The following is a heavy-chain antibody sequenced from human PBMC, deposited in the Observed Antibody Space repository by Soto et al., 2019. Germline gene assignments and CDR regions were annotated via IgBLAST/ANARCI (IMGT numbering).Heavy chain of an antibody. CDR2: IIPIFGTA. V-gene: IGHV1-69*13. CDR1: GGTFSSYA. J-gene: IGHJ4*02. Sequence: SVKVSCKASGGTFSSYAISWVRQAPGQGLEWMGGIIPIFGTANYAQKFQGRVTITADESTSTAYMELSSLRSEDTAVYYCATYYYDSSGSQGSFDYWAQGTLVTVSS. CDR3: ATYYYDSSGSQGSFDY. D-gene: IGHD3-22*01.